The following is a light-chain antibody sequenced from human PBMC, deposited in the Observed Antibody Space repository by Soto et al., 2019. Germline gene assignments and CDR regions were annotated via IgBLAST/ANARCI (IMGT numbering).Light chain of an antibody. CDR3: SSYTSASTSCV. CDR2: EVS. V-gene: IGLV2-14*01. J-gene: IGLJ1*01. Sequence: QSVLTQPASVSGSPGQSITISCTGTSSDVGRYDFVSWYQQHPGKVPKLIIYEVSHRPSGISDRFSGSKSVNTASLTIFGLQAEDEADYYCSSYTSASTSCVFGTGTKVTVL. CDR1: SSDVGRYDF.